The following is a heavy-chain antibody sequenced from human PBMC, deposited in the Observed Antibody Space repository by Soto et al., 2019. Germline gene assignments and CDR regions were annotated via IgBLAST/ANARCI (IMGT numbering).Heavy chain of an antibody. Sequence: GGSLRLSCAASGFTFSSYGMHWVHQAPGEGLEWVAVISYDGSNKYYADSVKGRFTISRDNSKNTLFLQMNSLRGEDTAVYYCAKESYSSSSYYYGMDVWGQGTTVTVSS. CDR1: GFTFSSYG. CDR3: AKESYSSSSYYYGMDV. J-gene: IGHJ6*02. CDR2: ISYDGSNK. D-gene: IGHD6-6*01. V-gene: IGHV3-30*18.